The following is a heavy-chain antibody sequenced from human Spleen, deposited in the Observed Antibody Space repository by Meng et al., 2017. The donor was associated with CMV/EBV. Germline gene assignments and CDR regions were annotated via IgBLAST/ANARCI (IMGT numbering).Heavy chain of an antibody. V-gene: IGHV1-2*02. CDR1: GYKFTGYF. D-gene: IGHD3-10*01. CDR3: AKSIVLLWTSGFDI. J-gene: IGHJ3*02. CDR2: VNPNRGGT. Sequence: ASVKVSCKASGYKFTGYFMHWVRQAPGQGLEWMGWVNPNRGGTNYAQKFQGRVTMTRDTSISTAYMELSSLRSDDTAVYYCAKSIVLLWTSGFDIWGRGTMVTVSS.